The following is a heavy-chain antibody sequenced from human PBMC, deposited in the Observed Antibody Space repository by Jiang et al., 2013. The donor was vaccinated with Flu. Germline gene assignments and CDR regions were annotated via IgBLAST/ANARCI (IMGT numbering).Heavy chain of an antibody. CDR3: AIEWYFDWLFGVGPPGEFYFDY. D-gene: IGHD3-9*01. J-gene: IGHJ4*02. Sequence: GAEVKKPGESLRISCKGSGYSFTSYWISWVRQMPGKGLEWMGRIDPSDSYTNYSPSFQGHVTISADKSISTAYLQWSSLKASDTAMYYCAIEWYFDWLFGVGPPGEFYFDYWGQGTLVTVSS. CDR2: IDPSDSYT. CDR1: GYSFTSYW. V-gene: IGHV5-10-1*01.